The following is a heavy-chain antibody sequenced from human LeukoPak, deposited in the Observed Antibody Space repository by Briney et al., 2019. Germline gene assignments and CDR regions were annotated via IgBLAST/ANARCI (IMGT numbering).Heavy chain of an antibody. CDR3: TTLYYDILTGYLLDAFDI. Sequence: GGSLRLSCAASGFTFSNAWMSWVRQAPGKGLEWVGRIKSKIDGETTHYAAPVKGRFTISRDDSINTLYLQMNSLKTEDTAVYYCTTLYYDILTGYLLDAFDIWGQGTMVTVSS. J-gene: IGHJ3*02. CDR1: GFTFSNAW. V-gene: IGHV3-15*01. D-gene: IGHD3-9*01. CDR2: IKSKIDGETT.